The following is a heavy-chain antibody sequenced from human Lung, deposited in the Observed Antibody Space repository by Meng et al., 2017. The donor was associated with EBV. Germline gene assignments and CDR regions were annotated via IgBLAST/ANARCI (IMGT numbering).Heavy chain of an antibody. CDR2: MNTKTGNP. CDR1: EYTFTRNA. J-gene: IGHJ2*01. D-gene: IGHD3-22*01. V-gene: IGHV7-4-1*02. Sequence: VQLGQSWSSLKKPGASVKVSCNASEYTFTRNAINWVRQAPGQGLEWMGWMNTKTGNPTYAQGFTGRFVFSLDTSVSTAYLQISSLKAEDTAVYYCARGGPYPDSSGFHWYFDLWGRGTLVTVSS. CDR3: ARGGPYPDSSGFHWYFDL.